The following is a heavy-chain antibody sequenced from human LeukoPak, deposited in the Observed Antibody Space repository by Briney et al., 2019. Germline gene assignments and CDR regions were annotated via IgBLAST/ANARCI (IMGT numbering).Heavy chain of an antibody. CDR2: ISSSGSTI. D-gene: IGHD2-2*01. J-gene: IGHJ5*02. CDR3: ARGPPIVVVPAATSWFDP. CDR1: GFTFSDYY. Sequence: GGSLRLSCAASGFTFSDYYMSWIRQAPGKGLEWVSYISSSGSTIYYADSVKGRFTISRDNAKNSLYLQMNSLRAEDTAVYYCARGPPIVVVPAATSWFDPWGQGTLVTVSS. V-gene: IGHV3-11*01.